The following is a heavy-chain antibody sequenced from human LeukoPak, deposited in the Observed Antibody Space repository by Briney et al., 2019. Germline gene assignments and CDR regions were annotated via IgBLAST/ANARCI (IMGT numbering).Heavy chain of an antibody. CDR2: IWYDGSNK. CDR1: GFTFSSYG. CDR3: ARTPTVSLAFDI. Sequence: QPGRSLRLSCAASGFTFSSYGMHWVRPAPGKGLEGVAVIWYDGSNKYYADSVKGRFTISRDNSKYTLYLQMTSLRAEDTAVYSCARTPTVSLAFDIWGQGTMVTVSS. V-gene: IGHV3-33*01. J-gene: IGHJ3*02. D-gene: IGHD4-17*01.